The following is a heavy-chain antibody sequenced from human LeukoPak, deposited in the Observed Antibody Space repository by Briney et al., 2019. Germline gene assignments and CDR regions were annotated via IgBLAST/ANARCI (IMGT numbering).Heavy chain of an antibody. D-gene: IGHD5-18*01. CDR1: GFTFSSYS. Sequence: GGSLRLPCAASGFTFSSYSMNWVRQAPGKGLEWVSSISSSSSYIYYADSVKGRFTISRDNAKNSLYLQMNSLRAEDTAVYYCAREGPRGTAMAHLFDYWGQGTLVTVSS. CDR2: ISSSSSYI. CDR3: AREGPRGTAMAHLFDY. J-gene: IGHJ4*02. V-gene: IGHV3-21*01.